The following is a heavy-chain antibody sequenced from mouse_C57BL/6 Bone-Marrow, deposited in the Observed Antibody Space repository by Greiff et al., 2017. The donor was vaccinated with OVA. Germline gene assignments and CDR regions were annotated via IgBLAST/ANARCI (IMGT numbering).Heavy chain of an antibody. D-gene: IGHD2-5*01. V-gene: IGHV1-19*01. CDR1: GYTFTDYY. CDR3: ARDYSNPTGFAY. J-gene: IGHJ3*01. CDR2: INPYNGGT. Sequence: VQLKESGPVLVKPGASVKMSCKASGYTFTDYYMNWVKQSHGKSLEWIGVINPYNGGTSYNQKFKGKATLTVDKSSSTAYMELNSLTSEDSAVYYCARDYSNPTGFAYWGQGTLVTVSA.